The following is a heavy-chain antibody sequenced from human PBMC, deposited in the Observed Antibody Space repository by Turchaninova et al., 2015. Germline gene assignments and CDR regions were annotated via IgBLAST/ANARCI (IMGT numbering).Heavy chain of an antibody. Sequence: QVQLXXSGAXVRKPXASVXGSCXXXGYXXXDYAMLWVRQAPGQSLEWMACNNTGNGNSKYSQKCQGRFTITRDTSASTVYMELSSLRSEDTALYYCARGPDCSSTSCYVRSYYHYYYMDVWGKGTTVTVSS. CDR1: GYXXXDYA. CDR3: ARGPDCSSTSCYVRSYYHYYYMDV. CDR2: NNTGNGNS. V-gene: IGHV1-3*04. D-gene: IGHD2-2*01. J-gene: IGHJ6*03.